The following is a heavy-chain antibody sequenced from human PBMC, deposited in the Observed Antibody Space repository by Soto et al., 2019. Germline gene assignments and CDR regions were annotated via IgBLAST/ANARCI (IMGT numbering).Heavy chain of an antibody. Sequence: PGESLKISCKGSGYSFTTYWIGWVRQMPGKGLEWMGIIYPGDSDTRYSPSFQGQVTISADKSISTAYLQWSSLKASDTAMYYCARSGDYDFWSGYYSPYYYGMDVWGQGTTVTVSS. J-gene: IGHJ6*02. CDR2: IYPGDSDT. V-gene: IGHV5-51*01. CDR1: GYSFTTYW. CDR3: ARSGDYDFWSGYYSPYYYGMDV. D-gene: IGHD3-3*01.